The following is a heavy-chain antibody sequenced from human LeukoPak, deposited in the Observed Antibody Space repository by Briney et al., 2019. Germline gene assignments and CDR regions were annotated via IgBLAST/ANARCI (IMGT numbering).Heavy chain of an antibody. CDR2: IGTGGDNT. Sequence: GGSLRLSCAASGFTFSSYAMSWVRLTPGRGLEWVSVIGTGGDNTYYTDSVKGRFTISRDNSKNTFYLQMNSLRAEDTAVYYCARDRGPRTGFMVREAYDYWGQGTLVTVSS. CDR1: GFTFSSYA. V-gene: IGHV3-23*01. CDR3: ARDRGPRTGFMVREAYDY. D-gene: IGHD3-10*01. J-gene: IGHJ4*02.